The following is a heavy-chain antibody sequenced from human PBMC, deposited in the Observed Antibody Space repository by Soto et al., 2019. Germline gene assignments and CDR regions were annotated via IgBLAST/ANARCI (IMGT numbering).Heavy chain of an antibody. CDR2: ISYDGSNK. J-gene: IGHJ6*02. V-gene: IGHV3-30*18. Sequence: GGSLRLSCAASGFNFSIFAMHWVRQSPGKGLEWVAVISYDGSNKYYADSVKGRFTISRDNSKNTLYLQLNSLRAEDTAVHYCAKDPVIAADSYHYGMDVWGQGTTVTVS. CDR3: AKDPVIAADSYHYGMDV. CDR1: GFNFSIFA. D-gene: IGHD6-13*01.